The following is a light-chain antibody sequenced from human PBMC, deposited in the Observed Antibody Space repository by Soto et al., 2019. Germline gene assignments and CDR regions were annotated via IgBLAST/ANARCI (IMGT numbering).Light chain of an antibody. V-gene: IGLV2-14*01. Sequence: QSALTQPASVSGSPGQSITISCTGTSSDIGGYNYVSWYRQHPGKAPKLMIYEVSNRPSGVYNRFSGSKSGNTASLTISGLQAEDEAYYYCSSFTSSSTGVFGGGTKVTVL. CDR2: EVS. CDR1: SSDIGGYNY. J-gene: IGLJ3*02. CDR3: SSFTSSSTGV.